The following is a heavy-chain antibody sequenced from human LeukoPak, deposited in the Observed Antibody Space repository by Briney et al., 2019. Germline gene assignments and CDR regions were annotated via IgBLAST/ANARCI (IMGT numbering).Heavy chain of an antibody. CDR1: GFTVSSNY. Sequence: GGSLRLSCAASGFTVSSNYMSWVRQAPGKGLEYVSVISSNGGSTYYADSVKGRFTISRDNSKNTLYLQMSSLRAEDTAVYYCVKGCSSTSCYDYYYYGMDVWGQGTTVTVSS. CDR2: ISSNGGST. CDR3: VKGCSSTSCYDYYYYGMDV. J-gene: IGHJ6*02. V-gene: IGHV3-64D*06. D-gene: IGHD2-2*01.